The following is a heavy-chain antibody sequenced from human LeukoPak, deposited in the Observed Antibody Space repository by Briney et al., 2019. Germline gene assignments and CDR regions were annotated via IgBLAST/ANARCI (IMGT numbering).Heavy chain of an antibody. D-gene: IGHD3-10*01. CDR1: GGSFSTYY. CDR2: INHSGSP. CDR3: VRHYYYGSFSRMDV. Sequence: SETLSLTCPVYGGSFSTYYWTWIRQSPGKGLEWIGEINHSGSPNFNPSLTSRVTMSLDTSKKQLSLKLNSVTAADTAVYYCVRHYYYGSFSRMDVWGKGITVTVTS. V-gene: IGHV4-34*01. J-gene: IGHJ6*04.